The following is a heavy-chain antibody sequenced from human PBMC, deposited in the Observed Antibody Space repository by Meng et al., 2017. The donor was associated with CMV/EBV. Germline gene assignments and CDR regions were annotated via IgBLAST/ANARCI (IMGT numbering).Heavy chain of an antibody. Sequence: GESLKTSCQGSGYSFTSYWIGWVRQMPGKGPEWMGFINPRDSETKYSPSFQGQVTISADKSISTAYLQWNSLKASDTALYLCARNILTGWGYWGQGTLVTVSS. D-gene: IGHD3-9*01. CDR3: ARNILTGWGY. V-gene: IGHV5-51*01. CDR1: GYSFTSYW. J-gene: IGHJ4*02. CDR2: INPRDSET.